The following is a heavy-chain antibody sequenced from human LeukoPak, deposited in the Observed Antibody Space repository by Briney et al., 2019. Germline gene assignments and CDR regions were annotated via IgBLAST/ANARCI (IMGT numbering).Heavy chain of an antibody. J-gene: IGHJ4*02. CDR2: TYYRSKWYN. Sequence: SQTLSLTCAISGDSVSSNSAAWNWIRQSPSRGLEWLGRTYYRSKWYNDYAASVKSRITIDPDTSKNQFSLQLSSLTPEDTAVYYCARACRLEGNRVFDYWGQGTLVTVSS. CDR3: ARACRLEGNRVFDY. V-gene: IGHV6-1*01. D-gene: IGHD1-1*01. CDR1: GDSVSSNSAA.